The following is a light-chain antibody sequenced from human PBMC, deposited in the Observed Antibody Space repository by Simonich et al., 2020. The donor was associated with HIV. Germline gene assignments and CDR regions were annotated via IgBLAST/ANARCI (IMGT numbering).Light chain of an antibody. Sequence: EIVMTQSPATLSVSPGERATLSCRASQSVSSNLAWYQQIPGQAPRLLISGASTRATGIPARFSGSGSGTDFTLTISSMQSEDFAVYYCQQYNNWYTFGQGTKLEIK. CDR3: QQYNNWYT. CDR2: GAS. CDR1: QSVSSN. J-gene: IGKJ2*01. V-gene: IGKV3-15*01.